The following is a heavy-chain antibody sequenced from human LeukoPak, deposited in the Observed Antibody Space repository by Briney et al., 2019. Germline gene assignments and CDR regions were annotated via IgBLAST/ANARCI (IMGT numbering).Heavy chain of an antibody. D-gene: IGHD4-11*01. CDR2: ISGSGMRT. V-gene: IGHV3-23*01. J-gene: IGHJ4*01. Sequence: GGSLRLSCAASGFTFSSYAMSWVRQAPGKGLEWVSGISGSGMRTYYADSVKGRFSISRDKSKNTLYLQMNSLRAGDTAVYYCAKVFGIEATVTLDYWGRGTLVTVSS. CDR3: AKVFGIEATVTLDY. CDR1: GFTFSSYA.